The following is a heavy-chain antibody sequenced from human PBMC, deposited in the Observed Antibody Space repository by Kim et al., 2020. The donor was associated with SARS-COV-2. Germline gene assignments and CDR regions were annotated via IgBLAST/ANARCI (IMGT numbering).Heavy chain of an antibody. CDR3: AKATYYYVSSGYYHGGPNSDDAFDI. CDR2: ISGSGGST. V-gene: IGHV3-23*01. D-gene: IGHD3-22*01. J-gene: IGHJ3*02. Sequence: GGSLRLSCAASGFTFSSYAMSWVRQAPGKGLEWVSAISGSGGSTYYADSVKGRFTISRDNSKNTLYLQMNSLRAEDTAVYYCAKATYYYVSSGYYHGGPNSDDAFDIWGQGRMAAVSS. CDR1: GFTFSSYA.